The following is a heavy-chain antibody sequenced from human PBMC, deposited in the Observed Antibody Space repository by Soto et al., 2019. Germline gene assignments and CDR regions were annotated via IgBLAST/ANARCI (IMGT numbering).Heavy chain of an antibody. Sequence: GASVKVSCKASGGTFSSYAISWVRQAPGQGLEWMGGIIPIFGTANYAQKFQGRVTITADESTSTAYMELSSLRSEDTAVYYCARVGKSVLXGLTTASDYYYYYGMDVCGQGTTVTVSS. V-gene: IGHV1-69*13. J-gene: IGHJ6*02. CDR3: ARVGKSVLXGLTTASDYYYYYGMDV. D-gene: IGHD4-17*01. CDR2: IIPIFGTA. CDR1: GGTFSSYA.